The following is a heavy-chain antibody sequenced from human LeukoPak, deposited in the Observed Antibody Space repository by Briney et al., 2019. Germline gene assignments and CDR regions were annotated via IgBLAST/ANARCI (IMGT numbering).Heavy chain of an antibody. CDR2: ISAYNGNT. D-gene: IGHD3-3*01. CDR3: ARDGRNYDLDYFDY. J-gene: IGHJ4*02. V-gene: IGHV1-18*01. CDR1: GYTFTXYG. Sequence: ASVKVSCKASGYTFTXYGISWVRQAPGQGLEWXGWISAYNGNTXXAXXXXXXXTXTTDXSTSTAYMELRSLRSDDTAVYYCARDGRNYDLDYFDYWGQGTLVTVSS.